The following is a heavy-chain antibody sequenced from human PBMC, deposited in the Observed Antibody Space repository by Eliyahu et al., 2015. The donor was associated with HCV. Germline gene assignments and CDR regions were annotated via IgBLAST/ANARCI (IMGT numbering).Heavy chain of an antibody. CDR3: ARGGGDYPQAMEKSPPDN. CDR1: GFXFSYXV. J-gene: IGHJ4*02. Sequence: QVQLVDSGGGVVQPGRSLRLSCVAXGFXFSYXVMHWVRQAPGKGLEWVAVIXFNGVNGYYADSVKGRFTISRDNSRNTVSLQMDSLRVEDTAVYYCARGGGDYPQAMEKSPPDNWGQGTKVTVSS. CDR2: IXFNGVNG. V-gene: IGHV3-30*01. D-gene: IGHD2-21*02.